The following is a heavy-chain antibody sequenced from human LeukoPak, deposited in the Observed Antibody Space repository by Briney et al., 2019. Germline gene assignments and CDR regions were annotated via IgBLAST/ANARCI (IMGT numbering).Heavy chain of an antibody. Sequence: GGSLRLFCASSGFTLSSNYMSGVGQAPGRGLEGVSVIYSGGSTYYADSVKGRFTISRDNAKNTLHLQMNSLRAEDTAVYYCARGARGSGTASDYWGQGTLVTVSS. V-gene: IGHV3-66*01. J-gene: IGHJ4*02. CDR2: IYSGGST. CDR1: GFTLSSNY. D-gene: IGHD3-10*01. CDR3: ARGARGSGTASDY.